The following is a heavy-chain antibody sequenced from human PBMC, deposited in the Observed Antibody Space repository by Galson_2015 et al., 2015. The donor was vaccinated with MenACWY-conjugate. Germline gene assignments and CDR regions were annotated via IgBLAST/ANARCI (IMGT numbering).Heavy chain of an antibody. CDR2: TCYRSKWYV. J-gene: IGHJ4*02. CDR1: GDSVSTNNVA. Sequence: CAISGDSVSTNNVAWNWIRQSPSRGLEWLGRTCYRSKWYVDYAASVKSRITITPDTSRKQFSLQLKSVTPEDTAVYYCARETMDWYAIDYWGQGTRVTVSS. CDR3: ARETMDWYAIDY. V-gene: IGHV6-1*01. D-gene: IGHD3/OR15-3a*01.